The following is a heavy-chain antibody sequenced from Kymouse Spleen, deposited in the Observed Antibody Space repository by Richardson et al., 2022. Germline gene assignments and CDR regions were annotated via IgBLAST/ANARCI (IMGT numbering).Heavy chain of an antibody. J-gene: IGHJ6*02. V-gene: IGHV1-8*01. Sequence: QVQLVQSGAEVKKPGASVKVSCKASGYTFTSYDINWVRQATGQGLEWMGWMNPNSGNTGYAQKFQGRVTMTRNTSISTAYMELSSLRSEDTAVYYCARGYGSGSYYYYYYYGMDVWGQGTTVTVSS. CDR3: ARGYGSGSYYYYYYYGMDV. D-gene: IGHD3-10*01. CDR1: GYTFTSYD. CDR2: MNPNSGNT.